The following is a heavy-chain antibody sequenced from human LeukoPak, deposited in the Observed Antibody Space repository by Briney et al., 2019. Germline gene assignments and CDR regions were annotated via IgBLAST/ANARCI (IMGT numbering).Heavy chain of an antibody. D-gene: IGHD3-22*01. CDR1: GGSFSGYY. CDR2: INHSGST. Sequence: SETLSLTCTVSGGSFSGYYWSWIRQPPGKGLEWIGEINHSGSTNYNPSLKSRVTISVDTSKNQFSLKLSSVTAADTAVYYCARANYYDSSGYLKYAFDIWGQGTMVTVSS. CDR3: ARANYYDSSGYLKYAFDI. J-gene: IGHJ3*02. V-gene: IGHV4-34*01.